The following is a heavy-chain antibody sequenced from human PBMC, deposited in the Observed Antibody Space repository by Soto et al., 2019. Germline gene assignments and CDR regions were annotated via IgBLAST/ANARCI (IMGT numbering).Heavy chain of an antibody. Sequence: GGSLRLSCAASGFTFSSYGMHWVRQAPGKGLEWVAVISYDGSNKYYADSVKGRFTISRDNSKNTLYLQMNSLRAEDTAVYYCAKDQRLALWFGELLHYYYYGMDVWGQGTTVTVSS. CDR1: GFTFSSYG. CDR2: ISYDGSNK. CDR3: AKDQRLALWFGELLHYYYYGMDV. J-gene: IGHJ6*02. D-gene: IGHD3-10*01. V-gene: IGHV3-30*18.